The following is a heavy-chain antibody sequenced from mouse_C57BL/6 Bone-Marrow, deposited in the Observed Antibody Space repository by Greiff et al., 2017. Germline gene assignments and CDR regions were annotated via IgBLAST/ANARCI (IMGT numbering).Heavy chain of an antibody. CDR2: INPNNGGT. CDR3: ARADCYSNYEFAY. V-gene: IGHV1-26*01. J-gene: IGHJ3*01. D-gene: IGHD2-5*01. CDR1: GYTFTDYY. Sequence: VQLQQSGPVLVKPGASVKISCKASGYTFTDYYMNWVKQSHGKSLEWIGDINPNNGGTSYNQKFKGKATLTVDTSSSTAYMELRSLTSEDSAVYYCARADCYSNYEFAYWGQGTLVTVSA.